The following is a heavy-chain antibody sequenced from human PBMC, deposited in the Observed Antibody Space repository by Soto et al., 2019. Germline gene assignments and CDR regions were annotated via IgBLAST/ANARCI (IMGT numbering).Heavy chain of an antibody. Sequence: ASVKVSCKAPGYTFTSYSMHWARHAPGQRLEWMGWINAGNGNTKYSQKFQGRVTITRDTSASTAYMELSSLRSEDTAVYYCARGPGGPDGPGDYWGQGTLVTVSS. J-gene: IGHJ4*02. CDR2: INAGNGNT. CDR1: GYTFTSYS. D-gene: IGHD2-15*01. CDR3: ARGPGGPDGPGDY. V-gene: IGHV1-3*01.